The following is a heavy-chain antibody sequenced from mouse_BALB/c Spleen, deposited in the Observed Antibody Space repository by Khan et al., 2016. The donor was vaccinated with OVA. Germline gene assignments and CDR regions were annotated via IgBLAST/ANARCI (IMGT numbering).Heavy chain of an antibody. CDR3: ASHLTGSFAY. CDR2: ISSGGDYT. Sequence: EVKLVESGGGLVQPGGSLKLSCATSGFTFSDYYMYWVRQTPDKRLEWVATISSGGDYTYYPDNVKGRFTISRDNAKNTLYMQMSSLKSEDTAVYYCASHLTGSFAYWGQGTLVTVSA. J-gene: IGHJ3*01. D-gene: IGHD4-1*01. CDR1: GFTFSDYY. V-gene: IGHV5-6*03.